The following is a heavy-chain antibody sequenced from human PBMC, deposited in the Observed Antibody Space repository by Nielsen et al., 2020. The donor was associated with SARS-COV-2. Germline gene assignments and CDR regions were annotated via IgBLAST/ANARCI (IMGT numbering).Heavy chain of an antibody. Sequence: GGSLRLSCAASGFTFSNSDMNWVRQAPGKGLEWVSGVSWNGSRTHYADSVKGRFIISRDNSRNFLYQQMNSLRPEDMAVYYCVRGRVDYYGSGRSQKDGMDVWGQGTTVTVSS. CDR3: VRGRVDYYGSGRSQKDGMDV. CDR2: VSWNGSRT. V-gene: IGHV3-19*01. D-gene: IGHD3-10*01. CDR1: GFTFSNSD. J-gene: IGHJ6*02.